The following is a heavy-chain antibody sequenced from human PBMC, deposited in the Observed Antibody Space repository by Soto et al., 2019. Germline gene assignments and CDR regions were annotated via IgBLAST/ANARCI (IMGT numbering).Heavy chain of an antibody. V-gene: IGHV1-69*13. CDR2: IIPIFGTA. Sequence: ASVKVSCKASGGTFSSYAISWVRQAPGQGLEWMGGIIPIFGTANYAQKFQGRVTITADESTSTAYMELSSLRSEDTAVYYCARDGGAIAVAGTFDYWGQGTLVTVSS. CDR1: GGTFSSYA. J-gene: IGHJ4*02. D-gene: IGHD6-19*01. CDR3: ARDGGAIAVAGTFDY.